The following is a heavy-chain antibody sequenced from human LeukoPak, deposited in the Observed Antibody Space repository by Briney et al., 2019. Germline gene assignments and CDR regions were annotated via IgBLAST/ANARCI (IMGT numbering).Heavy chain of an antibody. V-gene: IGHV1-2*02. Sequence: ASVKVFCKASGYTFTGYYMHWVRQAPGQGLEWMGWINPNSGGTNYAQKFQGRVTMTRDTSISTAYMELSRLRSDDTAVYYCARVGVVGAPLPNSFGYWGQGTLVTVSS. CDR1: GYTFTGYY. CDR2: INPNSGGT. CDR3: ARVGVVGAPLPNSFGY. D-gene: IGHD1-26*01. J-gene: IGHJ4*02.